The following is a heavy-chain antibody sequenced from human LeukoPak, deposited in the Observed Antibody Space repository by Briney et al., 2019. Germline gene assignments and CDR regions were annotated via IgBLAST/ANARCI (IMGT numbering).Heavy chain of an antibody. CDR1: GYSFTSYW. J-gene: IGHJ5*02. CDR3: ARGVYYDILTGPLENWFDP. D-gene: IGHD3-9*01. CDR2: IYPGDSDT. Sequence: GESLKISCQGSGYSFTSYWIGWVRQMPGKGLEWMGIIYPGDSDTRYSPSFQGQVTISADKSISTAYLQWSSLKASDTAMYYCARGVYYDILTGPLENWFDPWGQGTLVTVSS. V-gene: IGHV5-51*01.